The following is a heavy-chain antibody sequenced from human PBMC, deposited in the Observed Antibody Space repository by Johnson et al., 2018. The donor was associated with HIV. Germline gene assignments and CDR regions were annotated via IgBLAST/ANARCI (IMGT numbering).Heavy chain of an antibody. CDR2: ISYDGSNK. Sequence: QMLLVESGGGGVQPGRSLRLSCAASAFTFSSYGMHWVRQAPGKGLEWVAVISYDGSNKYYADSVKGRFTISRDNSKNTLYLQMNSLRAEDTAVYYCASSIPPYSSSSVAFDIWGQGTMVTVSS. J-gene: IGHJ3*02. CDR3: ASSIPPYSSSSVAFDI. D-gene: IGHD6-6*01. CDR1: AFTFSSYG. V-gene: IGHV3-30*03.